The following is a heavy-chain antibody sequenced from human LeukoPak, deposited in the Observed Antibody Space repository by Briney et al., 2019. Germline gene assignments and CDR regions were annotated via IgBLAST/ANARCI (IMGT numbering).Heavy chain of an antibody. D-gene: IGHD6-13*01. CDR3: ARKYSSSRYNWFDP. CDR2: INHSGST. CDR1: GGSFSGYY. V-gene: IGHV4-34*01. J-gene: IGHJ5*02. Sequence: SETLSLTCAVYGGSFSGYYWSWIRQPPGKGLEWIGEINHSGSTNYNPSLKSRVTISVDTSKNQFSLKLSSVTAADTAVYYCARKYSSSRYNWFDPRGQGTLVTVSS.